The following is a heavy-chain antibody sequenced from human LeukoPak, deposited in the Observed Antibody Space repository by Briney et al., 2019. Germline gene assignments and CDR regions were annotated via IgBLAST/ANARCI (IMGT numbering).Heavy chain of an antibody. D-gene: IGHD2-2*01. CDR1: GGSISSSSYY. V-gene: IGHV4-39*07. CDR3: ARVYCSSTSCWAFDI. Sequence: PSETLSLTCTVSGGSISSSSYYWGWIRQPPGKGLEWIGSIYYSGSTYYNPSLKSRVTISVDTSKNHFSLQLSSVTAADTAVYYCARVYCSSTSCWAFDIWGQRTMVTVSS. CDR2: IYYSGST. J-gene: IGHJ3*02.